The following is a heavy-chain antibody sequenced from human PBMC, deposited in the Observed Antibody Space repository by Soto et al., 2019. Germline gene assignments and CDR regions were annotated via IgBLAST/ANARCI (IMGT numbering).Heavy chain of an antibody. J-gene: IGHJ6*02. V-gene: IGHV5-51*01. D-gene: IGHD6-19*01. CDR1: GYSFTSYW. CDR2: IYPGDSDT. Sequence: GESLKISCKGSGYSFTSYWIGWVRQVPGKGLEWMGIIYPGDSDTRYSPSFQGQVTISADKSISTAYLQWSSLKASDTAMYYCARQTSSGWNYYYYGMDVWGQGTTVTVSS. CDR3: ARQTSSGWNYYYYGMDV.